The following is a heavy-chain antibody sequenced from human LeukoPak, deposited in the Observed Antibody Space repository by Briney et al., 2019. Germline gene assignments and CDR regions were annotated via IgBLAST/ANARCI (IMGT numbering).Heavy chain of an antibody. V-gene: IGHV3-11*01. CDR1: GFTLTDHY. J-gene: IGHJ4*02. CDR2: ITSSGTTR. D-gene: IGHD4-17*01. CDR3: ARDPDYGDPY. Sequence: PGGSLRLSCTVSGFTLTDHYMSWFRQSPGRGLEWISWITSSGTTRDYADSVKGRFTISRDNTTNSVYLQMTSLRPDDTAVYYCARDPDYGDPYWGQGTLVTVSS.